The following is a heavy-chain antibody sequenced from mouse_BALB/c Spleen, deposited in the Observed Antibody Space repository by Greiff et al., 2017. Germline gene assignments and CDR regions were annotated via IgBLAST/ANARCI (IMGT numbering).Heavy chain of an antibody. CDR2: IWGGGST. V-gene: IGHV2-6-4*01. J-gene: IGHJ4*01. Sequence: VMLVESGPGLVAPSQSLSITCTVSGFSLSRYSVHWVRQPPGKGLEWLGMIWGGGSTDYNSALKSRLSISKDNSKSQVFLKMNSLQTDDTAMYYCASPYYYGTSYAMDYWGQGTSVTVSS. CDR1: GFSLSRYS. D-gene: IGHD1-1*01. CDR3: ASPYYYGTSYAMDY.